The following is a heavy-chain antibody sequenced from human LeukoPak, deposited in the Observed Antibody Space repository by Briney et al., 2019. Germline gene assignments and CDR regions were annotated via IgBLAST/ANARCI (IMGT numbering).Heavy chain of an antibody. CDR1: GGSISSSSYY. CDR2: IYNTGST. V-gene: IGHV4-61*03. J-gene: IGHJ4*02. CDR3: ARETPYGSGSYPFDY. D-gene: IGHD3-10*01. Sequence: PSETLSLTCTVSGGSISSSSYYWNWIRQPPGKGLEWIGYIYNTGSTSNNPSLKSRVTISVDTSKKHFSLRLSSVTAADTAVYYCARETPYGSGSYPFDYWGQGILVTVSS.